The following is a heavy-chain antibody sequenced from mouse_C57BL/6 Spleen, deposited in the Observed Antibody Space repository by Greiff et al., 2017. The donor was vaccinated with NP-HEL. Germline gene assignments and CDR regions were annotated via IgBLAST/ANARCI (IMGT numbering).Heavy chain of an antibody. V-gene: IGHV1-69*01. CDR2: IAPSDSYT. CDR1: GYTFTSYW. D-gene: IGHD1-1*01. J-gene: IGHJ2*01. CDR3: ARRDYGSSLDY. Sequence: QVQLQQPGAELVMPGASVKLSCKASGYTFTSYWMHWVKQRPGQGLEWIGEIAPSDSYTNYNQKFKGKSTLTVDKSSSTAYMQRSSLTSEDSAVYYCARRDYGSSLDYWGQGTTLTVSS.